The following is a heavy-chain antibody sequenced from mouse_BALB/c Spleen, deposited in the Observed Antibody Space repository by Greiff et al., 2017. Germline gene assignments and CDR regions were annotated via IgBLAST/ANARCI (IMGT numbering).Heavy chain of an antibody. CDR3: ARQRKSTTATEGYFDV. CDR1: GFTFSSYG. D-gene: IGHD1-2*01. CDR2: ISSGGSYT. Sequence: EVMLVESGGDLVKPGGSLKLSCAASGFTFSSYGMSWVRQTPDKRLEWVATISSGGSYTYYPDSVKGRFTISRDNAKNTLYLQMSSLKSEDTAMYYCARQRKSTTATEGYFDVWGAGTTVTVSS. J-gene: IGHJ1*01. V-gene: IGHV5-6*01.